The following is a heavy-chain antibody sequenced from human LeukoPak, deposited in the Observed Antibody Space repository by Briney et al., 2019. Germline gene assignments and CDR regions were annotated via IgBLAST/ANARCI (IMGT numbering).Heavy chain of an antibody. J-gene: IGHJ4*02. Sequence: PGGSLRLSCAASGFTFSSYWMHWVRQAPGKGLVWVSRINSDGSSTSYADSVKGRFTIPRDNAKNTLYLQMNSLRAEDTAVYYCARDPFRSWYGVRYFDYWGQGTLVTVSS. D-gene: IGHD6-13*01. CDR3: ARDPFRSWYGVRYFDY. CDR1: GFTFSSYW. CDR2: INSDGSST. V-gene: IGHV3-74*01.